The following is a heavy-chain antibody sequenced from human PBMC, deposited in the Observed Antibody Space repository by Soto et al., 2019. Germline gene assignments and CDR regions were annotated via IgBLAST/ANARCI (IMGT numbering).Heavy chain of an antibody. J-gene: IGHJ3*02. Sequence: QVQLVQCGAEVKKPGASVKVSCKASGYTCTGYYMHWVRLAPGQGLEWMGWINPNSGGTNYAQKFQGWVTMTRDTSISTAYMELSSLRSDDTALYYCARVTGTTYEDAFDIWGQGTMVTVSS. V-gene: IGHV1-2*04. CDR2: INPNSGGT. D-gene: IGHD1-7*01. CDR1: GYTCTGYY. CDR3: ARVTGTTYEDAFDI.